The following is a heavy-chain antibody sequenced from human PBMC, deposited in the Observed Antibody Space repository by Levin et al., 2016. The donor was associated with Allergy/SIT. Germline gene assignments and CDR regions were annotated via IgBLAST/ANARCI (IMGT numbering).Heavy chain of an antibody. CDR3: ARVASQWLVFGYYGMDV. CDR2: TYYRSKWYN. D-gene: IGHD6-19*01. J-gene: IGHJ6*02. V-gene: IGHV6-1*01. Sequence: WIRQSPSRGLEWLGRTYYRSKWYNDYAVSVKSRITINPDTSKNQFSLQLNSVTPEDTAVYYCARVASQWLVFGYYGMDVWGQGTTVTVSS.